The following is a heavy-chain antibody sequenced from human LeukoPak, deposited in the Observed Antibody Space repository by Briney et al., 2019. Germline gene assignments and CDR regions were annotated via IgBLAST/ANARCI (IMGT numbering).Heavy chain of an antibody. CDR3: ARQTGSGLFILP. CDR2: IYYSGNT. Sequence: SETLSLTCTVSGVSISSSNSYWGWIRQPPGKGLEWIGSIYYSGNTYYNASLKSQVSISIDTSKNQFSLRLTSVTAADTAVYYCARQTGSGLFILPGGKGTLVTVSS. V-gene: IGHV4-39*01. CDR1: GVSISSSNSY. D-gene: IGHD3/OR15-3a*01. J-gene: IGHJ4*02.